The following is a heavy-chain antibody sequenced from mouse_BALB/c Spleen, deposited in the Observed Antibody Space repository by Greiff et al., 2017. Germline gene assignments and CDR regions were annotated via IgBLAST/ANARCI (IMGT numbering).Heavy chain of an antibody. CDR1: GYTFTSYT. D-gene: IGHD2-14*01. CDR3: ARGDRYGDWFAY. V-gene: IGHV1-4*01. J-gene: IGHJ3*01. CDR2: INPSSGYT. Sequence: VQLQQSGAELARPGASVKMSCKASGYTFTSYTMHWVKQRPGQGLEWIGYINPSSGYTNYNQKFKDKATFTADKSSSTAYMQLSSLTSEDSAVYYCARGDRYGDWFAYWGQGTLVTVSA.